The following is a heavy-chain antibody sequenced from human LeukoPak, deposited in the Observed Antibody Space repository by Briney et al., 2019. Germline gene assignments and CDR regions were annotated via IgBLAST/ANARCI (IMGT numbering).Heavy chain of an antibody. V-gene: IGHV1-69*13. J-gene: IGHJ6*04. CDR3: ARDPPGVPAAAYYYYGMDV. CDR1: GGTFSSYA. D-gene: IGHD2-2*01. Sequence: ASVKVSCKASGGTFSSYAISWVRQAPGQGLEWMGGIIPIFGTANYAQKFQGRVTITADESTSTAYMELSSLGSEDTAVYYCARDPPGVPAAAYYYYGMDVWGKGTTVTVSS. CDR2: IIPIFGTA.